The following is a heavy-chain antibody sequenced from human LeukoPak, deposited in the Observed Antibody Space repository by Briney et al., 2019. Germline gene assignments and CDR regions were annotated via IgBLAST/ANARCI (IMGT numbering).Heavy chain of an antibody. Sequence: PGGSLRLSCAASGLRFTSYWMSWVRQAPGKGLEWVANINQGGNTVNYVDSVKGRVSISRDNANNALFLQMHSLRFEDTAIYYCATTFPYCGDGTCKLGGQGAQVTLSS. J-gene: IGHJ4*02. CDR1: GLRFTSYW. CDR3: ATTFPYCGDGTCKL. V-gene: IGHV3-7*01. D-gene: IGHD2-15*01. CDR2: INQGGNTV.